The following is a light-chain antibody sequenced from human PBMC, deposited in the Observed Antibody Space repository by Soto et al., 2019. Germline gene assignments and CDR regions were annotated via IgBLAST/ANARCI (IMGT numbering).Light chain of an antibody. CDR3: QQYSSYWT. J-gene: IGKJ1*01. CDR1: QGIISY. Sequence: DIQLTQSPSSLSASVGDRVTITCRAGQGIISYLNWYQQKAGQAPRLLIYGSSSSLSGVPSRFSGSGSGTEFTLTISSLQPDDFATYYCQQYSSYWTFAQGSKVDI. CDR2: GSS. V-gene: IGKV1-16*01.